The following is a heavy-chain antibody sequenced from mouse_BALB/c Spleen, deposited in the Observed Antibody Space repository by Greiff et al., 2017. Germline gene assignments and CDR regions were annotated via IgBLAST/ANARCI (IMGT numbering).Heavy chain of an antibody. Sequence: QVQLQQSGAELVRPGVSVKISCKGSGYTFTDYAMHWVKQSHAKSLEWIGVISTYYGDASYTQKFKGKATMTVDKSSITTYMELARLTSVDSAIYNCAGWQLLAMDYWGQGTSVTVSS. CDR3: AGWQLLAMDY. CDR2: ISTYYGDA. V-gene: IGHV1S137*01. D-gene: IGHD6-1*01. J-gene: IGHJ4*01. CDR1: GYTFTDYA.